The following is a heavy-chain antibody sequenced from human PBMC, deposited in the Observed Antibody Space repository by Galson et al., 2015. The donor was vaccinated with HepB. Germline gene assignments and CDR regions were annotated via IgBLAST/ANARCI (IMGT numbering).Heavy chain of an antibody. CDR1: GFSLSTSGMC. Sequence: PALVKPTQTLTLTCTFSGFSLSTSGMCVSRIRQPPGKALEWLARIDWDDDKFYSTSLKTRLTTSKDTFKNQVVLTMANMDPVDTATYYCARDYGDLQFDYWGQGTLVTVSS. CDR3: ARDYGDLQFDY. V-gene: IGHV2-70*17. J-gene: IGHJ4*02. D-gene: IGHD4-17*01. CDR2: IDWDDDK.